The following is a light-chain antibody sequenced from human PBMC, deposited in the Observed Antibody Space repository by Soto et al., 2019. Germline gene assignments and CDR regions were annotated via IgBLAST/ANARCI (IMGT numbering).Light chain of an antibody. J-gene: IGKJ4*01. CDR2: DAS. CDR3: QQRSNWPLT. V-gene: IGKV3-11*01. CDR1: QSVSSY. Sequence: EIVLTQSPATLSLSPGXRATLSCRASQSVSSYLAWYQQKPDQAPRLLIYDASNRATGIPARFSGSGSGTDFTLTISSLEPEDFAVYYCQQRSNWPLTFGGGTKVEIK.